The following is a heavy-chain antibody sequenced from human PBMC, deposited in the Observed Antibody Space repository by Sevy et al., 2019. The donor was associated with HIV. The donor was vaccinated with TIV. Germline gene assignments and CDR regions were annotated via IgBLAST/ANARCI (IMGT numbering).Heavy chain of an antibody. D-gene: IGHD4-17*01. Sequence: GGSLRLSCAASGFTFSSYGMHWVRQAPGKGLEWVAVISYDGSNKYYAHSVKGRFTISRDNSKNTLYLQMNSLRAEDTAVYYCAKANDYGDYCFDYWGQGTLVTVSS. CDR1: GFTFSSYG. V-gene: IGHV3-30*18. CDR2: ISYDGSNK. CDR3: AKANDYGDYCFDY. J-gene: IGHJ4*02.